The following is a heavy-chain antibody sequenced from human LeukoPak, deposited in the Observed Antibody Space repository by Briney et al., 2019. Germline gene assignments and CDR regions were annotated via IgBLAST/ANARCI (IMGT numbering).Heavy chain of an antibody. Sequence: GGSLRLSCAASGFSFSDYNMNWVRQAPGKGLEWVAYISSSSSTTHYADSVTGRFSISRDNAKSSLYLQMNSPRVEDTAVYYCARRSGIAVAGAFDYWGQGTLVTVSS. V-gene: IGHV3-48*01. J-gene: IGHJ4*02. CDR2: ISSSSSTT. CDR3: ARRSGIAVAGAFDY. D-gene: IGHD6-19*01. CDR1: GFSFSDYN.